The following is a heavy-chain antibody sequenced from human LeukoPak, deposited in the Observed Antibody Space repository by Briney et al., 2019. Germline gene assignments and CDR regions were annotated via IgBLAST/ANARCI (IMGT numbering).Heavy chain of an antibody. J-gene: IGHJ2*01. Sequence: SETLSLTCTVSGGSIRSSNYYWGWIRQPPGKGLEWIGSIYYSGSTYYNPSLKSRVTISVDTSKSQFSLKLSSVTAADTAVYYCARATATKNWGFLAGWYFDLWGRGTLVTVSS. D-gene: IGHD7-27*01. V-gene: IGHV4-39*07. CDR1: GGSIRSSNYY. CDR3: ARATATKNWGFLAGWYFDL. CDR2: IYYSGST.